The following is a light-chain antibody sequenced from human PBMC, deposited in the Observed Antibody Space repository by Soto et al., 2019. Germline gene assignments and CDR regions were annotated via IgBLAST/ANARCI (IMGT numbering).Light chain of an antibody. Sequence: QSALTQPPSASGTPGQRVTISCSGSSSNIGGNTVNWYQQLPGTAPKVLFYSDNQRPSGVPDRFSASKSGTSASLAISGLQSEDEADYYCAAWDDSLNGFVFGTGTKVTVL. V-gene: IGLV1-44*01. CDR3: AAWDDSLNGFV. CDR2: SDN. CDR1: SSNIGGNT. J-gene: IGLJ1*01.